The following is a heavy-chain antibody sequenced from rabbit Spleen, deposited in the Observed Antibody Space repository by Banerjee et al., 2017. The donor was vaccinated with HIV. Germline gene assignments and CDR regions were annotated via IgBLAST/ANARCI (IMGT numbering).Heavy chain of an antibody. D-gene: IGHD4-1*01. Sequence: QEQLEESGGDLVKPGASLTLTCTASGFSFSSSYQMCWVRQAPGKGLEWIGCMNTYTGKAVYATWTKGRFTVSKTSSTMVTLHMTSLTAADTATYSCARDLVGVIGWNFGLWGPGTLVTVS. V-gene: IGHV1S45*01. CDR1: GFSFSSSYQ. CDR2: MNTYTGKA. J-gene: IGHJ4*01. CDR3: ARDLVGVIGWNFGL.